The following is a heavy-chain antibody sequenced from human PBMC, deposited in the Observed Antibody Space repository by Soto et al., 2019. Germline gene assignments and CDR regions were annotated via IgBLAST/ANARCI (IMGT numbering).Heavy chain of an antibody. Sequence: QVQLVQSGAEMKKPGASVKVSCEASGYTFTAYYIHWVRQAPGQGLEWMGWINPNGGGTKYAQKFQGRLPMTRDTSINTAYMELTRLTSDDTAVYYCARAVHTMIQGVRFRVDQWGQGTLVTVSS. CDR1: GYTFTAYY. CDR2: INPNGGGT. CDR3: ARAVHTMIQGVRFRVDQ. D-gene: IGHD3-10*01. V-gene: IGHV1-2*02. J-gene: IGHJ4*02.